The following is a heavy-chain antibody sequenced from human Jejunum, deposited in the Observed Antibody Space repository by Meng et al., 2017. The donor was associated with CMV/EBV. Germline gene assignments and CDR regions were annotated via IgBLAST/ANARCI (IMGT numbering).Heavy chain of an antibody. CDR3: ARDLSGTYVGGWFDP. Sequence: SGYTFTNYDINWVRQATGHGLEWMGWMNPNSGNTGYAQKFQGRVTITRNSSISTAYMELSGVTSDDTAIYYCARDLSGTYVGGWFDPWGQGTLVTVSS. CDR2: MNPNSGNT. CDR1: GYTFTNYD. D-gene: IGHD1-26*01. J-gene: IGHJ5*02. V-gene: IGHV1-8*03.